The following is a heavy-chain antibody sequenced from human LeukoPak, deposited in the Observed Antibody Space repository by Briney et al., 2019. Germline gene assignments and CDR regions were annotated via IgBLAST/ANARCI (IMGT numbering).Heavy chain of an antibody. Sequence: ASVKVSCKASVYTFTDYYMHWVRQAPWQGLEWMGWINPNSGGTNFAQKFQGRVAMTRDTSISTAYLELGSLRSDDTAVYFCARARWQLVPYFDSWGQGTLVTVSS. V-gene: IGHV1-2*02. CDR1: VYTFTDYY. D-gene: IGHD6-6*01. J-gene: IGHJ4*02. CDR3: ARARWQLVPYFDS. CDR2: INPNSGGT.